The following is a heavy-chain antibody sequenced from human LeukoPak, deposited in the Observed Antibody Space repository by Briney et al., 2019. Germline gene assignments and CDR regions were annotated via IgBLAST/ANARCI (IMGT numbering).Heavy chain of an antibody. J-gene: IGHJ4*02. CDR2: VYYSGST. Sequence: SETLSLTCTVSGGSTTNYYWSCIRQPPGKGLEWIGYVYYSGSTNYNPSLKSRVTISVDTSKNPFSLKLSSVTAADTAVYYCAATMVRGVHTHFDYWGQGTLVTVSS. CDR3: AATMVRGVHTHFDY. CDR1: GGSTTNYY. V-gene: IGHV4-59*08. D-gene: IGHD3-10*01.